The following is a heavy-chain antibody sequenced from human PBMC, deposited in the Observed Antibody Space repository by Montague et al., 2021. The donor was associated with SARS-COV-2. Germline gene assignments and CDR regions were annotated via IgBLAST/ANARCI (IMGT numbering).Heavy chain of an antibody. V-gene: IGHV4-59*01. CDR2: IYYSGTT. D-gene: IGHD3-3*01. J-gene: IGHJ3*02. CDR3: ARDQAAKISFKGAFDI. CDR1: GGSISSYY. Sequence: SETLSLTCTVSGGSISSYYWNWIRETPGRGLEWIGYIYYSGTTNYNPSLKSRVTISLDTPKNQFSLNLNSVTAADTAIYYCARDQAAKISFKGAFDIWGQRRMVTVSS.